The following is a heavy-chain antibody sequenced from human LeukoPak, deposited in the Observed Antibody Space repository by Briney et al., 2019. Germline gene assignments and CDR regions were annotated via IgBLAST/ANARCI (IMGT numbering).Heavy chain of an antibody. CDR1: GFTFSSYA. V-gene: IGHV3-30*04. J-gene: IGHJ6*03. CDR3: AKDQWVGAPNSHLGYMDV. Sequence: PGRSLRLSCAASGFTFSSYAMHWVRQAPGKGLEWVAVISYDGSNKYYADSVKGRFTISRDNSKNTLYLQMNSLRAEDTAVYYCAKDQWVGAPNSHLGYMDVWGKGTTVTISS. D-gene: IGHD1-26*01. CDR2: ISYDGSNK.